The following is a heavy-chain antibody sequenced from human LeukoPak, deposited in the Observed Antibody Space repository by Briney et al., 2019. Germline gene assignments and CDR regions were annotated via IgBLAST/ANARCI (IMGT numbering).Heavy chain of an antibody. V-gene: IGHV1-69*13. J-gene: IGHJ3*02. CDR2: IIPIFGTA. CDR1: GGTFISYA. D-gene: IGHD2-15*01. Sequence: GASVTVSCKASGGTFISYAISWVRQAPGQGLEWMGGIIPIFGTANYAQKFQGRVTITADESTSTAYMELSSMRSEDTAVYYCEREGGGFRYCSGGSCPNDAFDIWGQGTMVTVSS. CDR3: EREGGGFRYCSGGSCPNDAFDI.